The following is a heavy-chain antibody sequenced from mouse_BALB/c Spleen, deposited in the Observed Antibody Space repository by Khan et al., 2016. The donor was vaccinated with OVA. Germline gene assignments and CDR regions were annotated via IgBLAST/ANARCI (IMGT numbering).Heavy chain of an antibody. J-gene: IGHJ2*01. CDR3: ARGNYYGYYFDY. D-gene: IGHD1-1*01. CDR1: GYSITSGYA. V-gene: IGHV3-2*02. CDR2: ISYSGVT. Sequence: EVQLQQSGPGLVKPSQSLSLTCTVTGYSITSGYAWNWIRQFPGNKLEWMGYISYSGVTSYTPSLKSRISITRDTSKYQFFLQLTSVTTEDTATYYCARGNYYGYYFDYWGQGTTLTVSS.